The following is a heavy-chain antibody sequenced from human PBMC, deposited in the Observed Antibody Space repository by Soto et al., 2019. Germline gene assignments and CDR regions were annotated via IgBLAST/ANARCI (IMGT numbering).Heavy chain of an antibody. J-gene: IGHJ5*02. Sequence: QVQLVQSGAEVKKPGASVKVSCKASGYTFNSYGISWVRQAPGQGLEWMGWISAYNGNTNYAQNVQGRVTVTIDTSTSTAHMELRGLRSDDTAVYYCAIDRGGSRFHPWRQGTLVTVSS. CDR1: GYTFNSYG. V-gene: IGHV1-18*01. CDR3: AIDRGGSRFHP. D-gene: IGHD3-16*01. CDR2: ISAYNGNT.